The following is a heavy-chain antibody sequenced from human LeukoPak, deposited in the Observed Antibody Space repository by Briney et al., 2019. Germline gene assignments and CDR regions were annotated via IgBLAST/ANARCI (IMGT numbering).Heavy chain of an antibody. CDR2: IYTSGST. D-gene: IGHD6-13*01. CDR3: ARVVAAAGNNWFDP. CDR1: GVSISSGSYY. Sequence: SETLSLTCTVSGVSISSGSYYRSWLRQPAGKGLEWIGRIYTSGSTNYNPSLKSRVTMSVDTSKNQFSLKLSSVTAADTAVYYCARVVAAAGNNWFDPWGQGTLVTVSS. V-gene: IGHV4-61*02. J-gene: IGHJ5*02.